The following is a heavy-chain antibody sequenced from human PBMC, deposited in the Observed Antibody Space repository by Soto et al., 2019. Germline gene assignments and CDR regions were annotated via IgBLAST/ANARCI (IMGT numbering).Heavy chain of an antibody. CDR3: ARGIVHYDFWSGYYYYYYGMDV. Sequence: GGSLRLSCAASGFTFSSYEMNWVRQAPGKGLEWVSYISSSGSTIYYADSVKGRFTISRDNAKNSLYLQMNSLRAEDTAVYYCARGIVHYDFWSGYYYYYYGMDVWGQGTTVTVSS. CDR2: ISSSGSTI. CDR1: GFTFSSYE. D-gene: IGHD3-3*01. J-gene: IGHJ6*02. V-gene: IGHV3-48*03.